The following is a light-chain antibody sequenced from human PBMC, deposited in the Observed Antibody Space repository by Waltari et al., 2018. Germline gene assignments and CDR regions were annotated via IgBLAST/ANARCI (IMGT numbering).Light chain of an antibody. J-gene: IGLJ2*01. CDR2: DVT. CDR3: CSFAGAYTWI. Sequence: SALTQPRSVSGSSGQSVTISCTGTTSDVGRYNYVSCYQHLPGKAPELLMFDVTQRPSGVPDRFSGSKSANTASLTISGLQPDDEADYYCCSFAGAYTWIFGGGTKVTVL. CDR1: TSDVGRYNY. V-gene: IGLV2-11*01.